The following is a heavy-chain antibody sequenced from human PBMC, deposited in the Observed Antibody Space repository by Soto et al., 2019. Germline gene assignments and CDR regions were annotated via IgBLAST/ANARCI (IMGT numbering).Heavy chain of an antibody. Sequence: GCLRLSCAASGCTVSNYAMSWVRQAPGKGLEWVSGISGSGGNTYYADSVKGRFTISRDNSKNTLYLQMNSLRAEDTAVYYCATPSQLWLXYYWGQGTLVTVSS. CDR3: ATPSQLWLXYY. CDR1: GCTVSNYA. V-gene: IGHV3-23*01. CDR2: ISGSGGNT. J-gene: IGHJ4*02. D-gene: IGHD5-18*01.